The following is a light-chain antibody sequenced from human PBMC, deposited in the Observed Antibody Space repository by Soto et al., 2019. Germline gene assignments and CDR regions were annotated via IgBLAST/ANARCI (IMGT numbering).Light chain of an antibody. Sequence: QSALTQPASVSGSPAQSITISCTGSSSDVGGSGLVSWYQFHPGKAPKLLIFEGFKRPSGVSNRFSGSKSGSTASLTISGLQTEDEADYYCCAYADTFYVFGTGTKVTVL. V-gene: IGLV2-23*01. CDR1: SSDVGGSGL. CDR2: EGF. J-gene: IGLJ1*01. CDR3: CAYADTFYV.